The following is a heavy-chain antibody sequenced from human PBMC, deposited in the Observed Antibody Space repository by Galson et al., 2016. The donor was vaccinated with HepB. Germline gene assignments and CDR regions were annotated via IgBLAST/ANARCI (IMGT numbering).Heavy chain of an antibody. CDR3: AREYGFGN. CDR2: IGTSSTTI. J-gene: IGHJ4*02. D-gene: IGHD4-17*01. CDR1: GFLFSSYS. Sequence: SLRLSCAASGFLFSSYSMSWVRQAPGKGLKWVSYIGTSSTTIYYAGSVKGRFTISRDNAKNSLYLQMNSLRAEDTAVYYCAREYGFGNWGQGTLVTVSS. V-gene: IGHV3-48*04.